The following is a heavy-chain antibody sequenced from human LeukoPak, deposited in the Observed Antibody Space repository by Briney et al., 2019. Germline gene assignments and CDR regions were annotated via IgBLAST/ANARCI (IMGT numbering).Heavy chain of an antibody. Sequence: GGSLRLSCVASGFKFDDHGMSWVRQAPGKGLEWVSSISSTSAYIYYADSVKGRFTISRDNVDNVVYLQMNSLGAEDTAVYYCARVAVSGPTGWFDSWGQGTLVIVSS. CDR3: ARVAVSGPTGWFDS. CDR2: ISSTSAYI. J-gene: IGHJ5*01. D-gene: IGHD2-8*02. V-gene: IGHV3-21*01. CDR1: GFKFDDHG.